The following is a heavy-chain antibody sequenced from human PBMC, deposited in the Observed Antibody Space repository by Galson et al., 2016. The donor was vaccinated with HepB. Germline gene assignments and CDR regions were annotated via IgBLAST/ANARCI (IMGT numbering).Heavy chain of an antibody. Sequence: SLRLSCAASGFIFDDYAMHWVRQAPGKGLEWVSGISWNSGNIVYADSVKGRFTISRDNAKKSLSLQMNSLRTEDTALYYCAKGPFRTLGELEYWGQGTLGTVSS. D-gene: IGHD3-16*01. CDR1: GFIFDDYA. CDR3: AKGPFRTLGELEY. V-gene: IGHV3-9*01. J-gene: IGHJ4*02. CDR2: ISWNSGNI.